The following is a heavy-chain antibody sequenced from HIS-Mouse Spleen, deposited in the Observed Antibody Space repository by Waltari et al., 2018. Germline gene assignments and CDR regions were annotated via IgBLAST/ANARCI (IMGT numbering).Heavy chain of an antibody. J-gene: IGHJ4*02. CDR3: ARDYSNYLYYFDY. Sequence: QVQLQQWGAGLLKPSETLSLTCAVSGGSFSGYYWSWIRQPPGKGLEWIGEINHSGSTNYNPSLKSRVTISVDTSKNQFSLKLGSVTAADTAVYYCARDYSNYLYYFDYWGQGTLVTVSS. CDR1: GGSFSGYY. D-gene: IGHD4-4*01. CDR2: INHSGST. V-gene: IGHV4-34*01.